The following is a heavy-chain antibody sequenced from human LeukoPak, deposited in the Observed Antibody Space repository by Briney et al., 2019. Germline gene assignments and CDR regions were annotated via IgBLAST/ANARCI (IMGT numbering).Heavy chain of an antibody. V-gene: IGHV3-23*01. J-gene: IGHJ3*02. D-gene: IGHD5-24*01. Sequence: GGSLRLSCAGSGFTFSSYAMNWVRQAPGKGLEWVSTLSPSGADTYYADSVKGRFTISRDISKNTLYLQMNSLRAEDTAVYYCARRAYNWGAFDIWGQGTMVTVSS. CDR2: LSPSGADT. CDR1: GFTFSSYA. CDR3: ARRAYNWGAFDI.